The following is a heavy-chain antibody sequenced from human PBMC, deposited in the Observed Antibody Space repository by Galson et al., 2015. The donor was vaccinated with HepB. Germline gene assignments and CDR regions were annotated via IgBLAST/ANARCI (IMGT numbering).Heavy chain of an antibody. CDR1: GYSISSGYY. CDR3: ARGRWSVIVVPAAERDYWYSDL. CDR2: IYHSGST. J-gene: IGHJ2*01. V-gene: IGHV4-38-2*01. D-gene: IGHD2-2*01. Sequence: ETLSLTCAVSGYSISSGYYWGWIRQPPGKGLEWIGSIYHSGSTYYNPSLKSRVTISVDTSKNQFSLKLSSVTAADTAVYYCARGRWSVIVVPAAERDYWYSDLWGRGTLVTVSS.